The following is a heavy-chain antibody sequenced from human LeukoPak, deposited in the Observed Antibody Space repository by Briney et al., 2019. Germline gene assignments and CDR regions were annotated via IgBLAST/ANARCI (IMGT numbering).Heavy chain of an antibody. CDR2: INPNSGGT. J-gene: IGHJ5*02. CDR3: ARAPYCDSTSCYTGNNWFDP. D-gene: IGHD2-2*02. V-gene: IGHV1-2*02. Sequence: EASVKVSCKASGYTFTGYYMHWVRQAPGQGLEWMGWINPNSGGTNYAQKFQGRVTMTRDTSISTAYMELSRLRSDDTAVYYCARAPYCDSTSCYTGNNWFDPWGQGTLVTVSS. CDR1: GYTFTGYY.